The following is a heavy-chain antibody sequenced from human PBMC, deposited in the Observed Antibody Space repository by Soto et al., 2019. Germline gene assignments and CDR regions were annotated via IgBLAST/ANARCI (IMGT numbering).Heavy chain of an antibody. CDR2: INPATGAA. J-gene: IGHJ3*02. CDR3: ARGGGVGVAGSAAFDM. V-gene: IGHV1-2*02. D-gene: IGHD3-3*01. CDR1: GYPVTAYY. Sequence: QLHLVQSGAVVKKPGASVTVSCSASGYPVTAYYMHWVRQAPGRGLEWMGGINPATGAAKYTQTFQGRVTLTWDASRSTFLLELSGRTSGDTGVFYCARGGGVGVAGSAAFDMWGQGTLVTVSS.